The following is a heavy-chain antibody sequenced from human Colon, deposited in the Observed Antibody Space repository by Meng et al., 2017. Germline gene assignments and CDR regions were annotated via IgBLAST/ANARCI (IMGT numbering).Heavy chain of an antibody. CDR2: ISGGSGYI. D-gene: IGHD2-15*01. CDR3: ARDEQRCSGTICNPLDY. Sequence: GGFLRPSCAASGFTFSSYAMTWVRQAPGKGLEWVAAISGGSGYIYYTDSVKGRFTISGDNAKNSVYLQVYSLRAEDTAVYYCARDEQRCSGTICNPLDYWGQGTLVTGSS. CDR1: GFTFSSYA. V-gene: IGHV3-21*01. J-gene: IGHJ4*02.